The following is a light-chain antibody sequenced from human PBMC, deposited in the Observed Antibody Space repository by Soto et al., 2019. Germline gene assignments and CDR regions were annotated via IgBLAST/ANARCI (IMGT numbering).Light chain of an antibody. V-gene: IGKV1-39*01. Sequence: DIQMTQSPSSLSASVGDRVTITCRASQSISIYLNWYQQKPGKAPKLLIYAASSLQSGVPSRFSGSGSGTDFTLTISILQPEDFATYYCQQRYSTPFTFGPGTKVDIK. CDR2: AAS. J-gene: IGKJ3*01. CDR1: QSISIY. CDR3: QQRYSTPFT.